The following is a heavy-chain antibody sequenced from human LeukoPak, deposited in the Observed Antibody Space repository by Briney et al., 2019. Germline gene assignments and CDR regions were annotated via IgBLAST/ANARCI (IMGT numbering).Heavy chain of an antibody. D-gene: IGHD6-13*01. V-gene: IGHV3-33*01. CDR3: ARAPYSRGYFDY. CDR1: GFTFSSYG. CDR2: IWYDGSNK. J-gene: IGHJ4*02. Sequence: GGSLRLSCAASGFTFSSYGMHWVRQAPGKGLDTTAAIWYDGSNKYYADSVKGPFTISRDNSKNTLYLQMNSLRAEDTAVYYCARAPYSRGYFDYWGQGTLVTVSS.